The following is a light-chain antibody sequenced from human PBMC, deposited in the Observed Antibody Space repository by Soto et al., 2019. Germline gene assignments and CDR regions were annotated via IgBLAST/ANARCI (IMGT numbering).Light chain of an antibody. CDR1: SSDIGSHHF. Sequence: QSALTQPASVSGSPGQSITISCTGTSSDIGSHHFVSWYQQQSGKAPKLVIYEVTDRPSGVSDRFSGSKSGNTASLTISGLQPEDEADYYCSSYTSRSLYVFGTGTKVTVL. CDR3: SSYTSRSLYV. V-gene: IGLV2-14*01. CDR2: EVT. J-gene: IGLJ1*01.